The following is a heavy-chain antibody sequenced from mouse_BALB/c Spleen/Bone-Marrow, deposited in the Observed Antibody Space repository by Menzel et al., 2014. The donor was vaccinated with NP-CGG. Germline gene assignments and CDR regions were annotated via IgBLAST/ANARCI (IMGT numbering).Heavy chain of an antibody. CDR3: ASKKNYYAMDY. CDR1: GFNIKDTY. J-gene: IGHJ4*01. V-gene: IGHV14-3*02. CDR2: TDPANGYT. Sequence: EVQLQQSGAELVKPGASVKLSCTASGFNIKDTYMHWVKQRPGQGLEWIGRTDPANGYTNYAPKFQGKATITADTSSNTAYLQLSSLTSEDTAVYYCASKKNYYAMDYWGQGTSVTVSS.